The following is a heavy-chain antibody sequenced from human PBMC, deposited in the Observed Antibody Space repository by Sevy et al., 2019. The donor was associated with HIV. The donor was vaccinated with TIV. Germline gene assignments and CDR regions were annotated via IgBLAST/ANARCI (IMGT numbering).Heavy chain of an antibody. CDR2: IKSKTDGGTT. Sequence: GGSLRLSCAASGFTFSNAWMRWVRQAPGKGLEWVGRIKSKTDGGTTDYAAPVKGRFTISRDDSKNTLYLQMNSLKTEDTAVYYCTTERLVLDYYYYGMDVWGQGTTVTVSS. CDR1: GFTFSNAW. J-gene: IGHJ6*02. CDR3: TTERLVLDYYYYGMDV. D-gene: IGHD6-19*01. V-gene: IGHV3-15*01.